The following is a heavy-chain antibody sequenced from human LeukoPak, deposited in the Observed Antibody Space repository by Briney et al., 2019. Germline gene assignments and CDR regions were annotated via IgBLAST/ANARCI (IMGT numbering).Heavy chain of an antibody. CDR3: ARAPYCSSTRCYWASDY. Sequence: GGSLRLSCAASGFTFSSYAMSWVRQAPGKGLEWVAVISYDGSNKYYADSVKGRFTISRDNSKNTLYLQMNSLRAEDTAVYYCARAPYCSSTRCYWASDYWGQGTLVTVSS. V-gene: IGHV3-30-3*01. J-gene: IGHJ4*02. D-gene: IGHD2-2*01. CDR2: ISYDGSNK. CDR1: GFTFSSYA.